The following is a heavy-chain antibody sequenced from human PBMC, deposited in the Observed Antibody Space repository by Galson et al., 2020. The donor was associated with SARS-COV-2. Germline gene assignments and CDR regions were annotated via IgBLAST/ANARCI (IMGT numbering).Heavy chain of an antibody. CDR2: IWYDGSNK. J-gene: IGHJ4*02. CDR1: GFTFSSYG. Sequence: QLGESLKISCAASGFTFSSYGMHWVRQAPGKGLEWEAVIWYDGSNKYYADSVKGRFTISRDNSKNTLYLQMNSLRAEDTAVYYCARDLAVADYVGYWGQGTLVTVSS. V-gene: IGHV3-33*01. CDR3: ARDLAVADYVGY. D-gene: IGHD6-19*01.